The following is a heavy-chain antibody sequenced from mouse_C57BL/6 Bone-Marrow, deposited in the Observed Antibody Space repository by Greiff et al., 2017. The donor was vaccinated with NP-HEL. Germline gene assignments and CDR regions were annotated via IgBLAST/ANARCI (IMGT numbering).Heavy chain of an antibody. V-gene: IGHV5-17*01. CDR3: ARPGTTVVDQDWYFDV. CDR1: GFTFSDYG. Sequence: EVQRVESGGGLVKPGGSLKLSCAASGFTFSDYGMHWVRQAPEKGLEWVAYISSGSSTIYYADTVKGRFTISRDNAKNTLFLQMTSLRSEDTAMYYCARPGTTVVDQDWYFDVWGTGTTVTVSS. J-gene: IGHJ1*03. D-gene: IGHD1-1*01. CDR2: ISSGSSTI.